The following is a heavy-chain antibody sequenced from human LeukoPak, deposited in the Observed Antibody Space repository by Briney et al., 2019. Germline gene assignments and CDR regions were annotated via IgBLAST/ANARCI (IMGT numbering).Heavy chain of an antibody. J-gene: IGHJ4*02. Sequence: PSETLSLTCTVSGGSISSYYWSWIRQPPGKGLEWIGYIYYSGSINYNPSLKSRVTISVDTSKNQFSLRLSSVTAADTAVYYCVRGAYYFDHWGQGTLVTVSS. CDR1: GGSISSYY. V-gene: IGHV4-59*01. CDR3: VRGAYYFDH. CDR2: IYYSGSI.